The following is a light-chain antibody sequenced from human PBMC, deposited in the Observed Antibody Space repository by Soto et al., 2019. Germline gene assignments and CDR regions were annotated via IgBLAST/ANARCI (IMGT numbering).Light chain of an antibody. J-gene: IGKJ1*01. CDR2: GAS. Sequence: EVVLTQSPATLSLSPGERATLSCRASQNVRTFLDWYQQKPGQAPRLLIYGASNRATGIPARFSGSGSGTDFTLTISSLQPDDFATYYCQQYNSYSSWTFGQGTKVEIK. CDR3: QQYNSYSSWT. V-gene: IGKV3-11*01. CDR1: QNVRTF.